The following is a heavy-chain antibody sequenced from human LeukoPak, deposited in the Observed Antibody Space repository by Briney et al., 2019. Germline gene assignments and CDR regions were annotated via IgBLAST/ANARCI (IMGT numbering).Heavy chain of an antibody. CDR1: GGSISRGSYC. V-gene: IGHV4-61*02. CDR3: ARNKDPSQVWNWFDP. Sequence: SQTLSLTCVVSGGSISRGSYCWNWIRQPAGKGLEWMGRIYNSGSTNYNPSLKSRVTISADMSRNQLSLQLTSVTAADTAVYYCARNKDPSQVWNWFDPWGQGTLVTVSS. J-gene: IGHJ5*02. D-gene: IGHD3-16*01. CDR2: IYNSGST.